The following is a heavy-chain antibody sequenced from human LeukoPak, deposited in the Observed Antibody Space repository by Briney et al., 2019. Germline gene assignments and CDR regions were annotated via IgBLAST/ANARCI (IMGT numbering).Heavy chain of an antibody. CDR3: ARPYSSGSYWYFDL. V-gene: IGHV1-2*06. D-gene: IGHD6-19*01. J-gene: IGHJ2*01. CDR2: INPNSGGT. CDR1: GYTFTGYY. Sequence: ASVKVSCKASGYTFTGYYMHWVRQAPGQGLEWMGRINPNSGGTNYAQKFQGRVTMTRDKSISTAYMELSRLRSDDTAVYYCARPYSSGSYWYFDLWGRGTLVTVSS.